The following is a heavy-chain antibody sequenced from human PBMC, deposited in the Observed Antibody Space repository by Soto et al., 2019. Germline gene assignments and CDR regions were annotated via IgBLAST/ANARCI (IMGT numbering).Heavy chain of an antibody. D-gene: IGHD2-15*01. Sequence: SQTLSLTCAVSGDSGSSNSAAWNWIRQSPSRGLEWLGRTYYRSKWYNDYAVSVKSRITINPDTSKNQFSLQLNSVTPEDTAVYYCARVLAPNNHYYYYYGMDVWGQGTTVTVSS. CDR1: GDSGSSNSAA. CDR3: ARVLAPNNHYYYYYGMDV. J-gene: IGHJ6*02. V-gene: IGHV6-1*01. CDR2: TYYRSKWYN.